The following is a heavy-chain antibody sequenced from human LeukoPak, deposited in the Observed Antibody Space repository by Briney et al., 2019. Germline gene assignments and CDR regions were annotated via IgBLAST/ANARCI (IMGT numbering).Heavy chain of an antibody. CDR3: ARALTIDGGNDLIDY. Sequence: GSSVKVSCKASGGTFSSYAISWVRQAPGQGLEWMGRIIPILGIANYAQKFQGRVTITADKSTSTAYMELSSLRSEDTAVYYCARALTIDGGNDLIDYWGQGTLVTVSS. J-gene: IGHJ4*02. V-gene: IGHV1-69*04. CDR2: IIPILGIA. D-gene: IGHD4-23*01. CDR1: GGTFSSYA.